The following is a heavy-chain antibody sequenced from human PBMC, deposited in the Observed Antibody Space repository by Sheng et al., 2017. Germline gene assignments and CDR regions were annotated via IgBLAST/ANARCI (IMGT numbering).Heavy chain of an antibody. Sequence: EVQLVESGGGLIQPGGSLRLSCAASGFTVSSNYMSWVRQAPGKGLEWVSVIYVGGSIYYADSVKGRFTISRDNSKNTLYLQMNSLRAEDTAVYYCVRDHRVVRGLIGEAGWFDPWGQGTLVTVSS. CDR3: VRDHRVVRGLIGEAGWFDP. CDR2: IYVGGSI. V-gene: IGHV3-53*01. J-gene: IGHJ5*02. D-gene: IGHD3-10*01. CDR1: GFTVSSNY.